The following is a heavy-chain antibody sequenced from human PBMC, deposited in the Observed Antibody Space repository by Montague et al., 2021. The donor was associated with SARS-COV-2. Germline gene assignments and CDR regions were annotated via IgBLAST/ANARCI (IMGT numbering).Heavy chain of an antibody. D-gene: IGHD3-10*01. CDR2: INQSGRT. Sequence: SETLSLTCAVYGGSFSGYYWSWIRQPPEKGLEWIGEINQSGRTNYNPSLKSRVIISVDTSKNQFSLKLSSVTAADTAVYYCARRGSSVRGVTVSAEIDYWGQGILVIVSS. J-gene: IGHJ4*02. V-gene: IGHV4-34*01. CDR3: ARRGSSVRGVTVSAEIDY. CDR1: GGSFSGYY.